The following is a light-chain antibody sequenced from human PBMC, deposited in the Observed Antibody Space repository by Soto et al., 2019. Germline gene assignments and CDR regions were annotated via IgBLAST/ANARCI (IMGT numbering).Light chain of an antibody. J-gene: IGKJ4*01. CDR1: QSLSSSF. CDR3: QQYGNSPPT. Sequence: EIVLTQSPGTLSLSPGERATPSCRASQSLSSSFLAWFQHKPGQAPRLLIYGASSRATGIPDRFSGSGSGTDFTLSISRLEPEDFAVYYCQQYGNSPPTFGGGTKVEIK. CDR2: GAS. V-gene: IGKV3-20*01.